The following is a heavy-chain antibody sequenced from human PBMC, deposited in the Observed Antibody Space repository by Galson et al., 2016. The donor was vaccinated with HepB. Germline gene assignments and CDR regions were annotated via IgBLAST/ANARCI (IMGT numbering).Heavy chain of an antibody. CDR1: GFTFSHYG. CDR2: IWYDRGKE. D-gene: IGHD2-2*01. V-gene: IGHV3-33*01. J-gene: IGHJ5*02. CDR3: ARGDCSSSTCYVIWFDP. Sequence: SLRLSCAASGFTFSHYGMHWVRQAPGKGLEWVAVIWYDRGKEYYTESVKGRFTISRDNSKNTLYLEMNTLRVEDTAVYYCARGDCSSSTCYVIWFDPWGQGTLVTVSS.